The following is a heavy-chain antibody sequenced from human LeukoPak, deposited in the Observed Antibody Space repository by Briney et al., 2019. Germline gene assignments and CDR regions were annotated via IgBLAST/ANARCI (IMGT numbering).Heavy chain of an antibody. J-gene: IGHJ2*01. CDR3: ASATLRFCSGSSCFTRDWYFHL. D-gene: IGHD2-2*02. Sequence: AGGSLRLSCAASGFTFSSYAMSWVRQAPGKGLEWVGFIRSAAYDGTAVYAASVTGRFIVSRDDSKNVADLQMDSLKTEDTAVYYCASATLRFCSGSSCFTRDWYFHLWGRGTLVTVSS. V-gene: IGHV3-49*04. CDR2: IRSAAYDGTA. CDR1: GFTFSSYA.